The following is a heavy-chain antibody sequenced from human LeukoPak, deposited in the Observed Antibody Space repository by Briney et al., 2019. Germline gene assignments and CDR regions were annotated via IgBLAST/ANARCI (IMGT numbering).Heavy chain of an antibody. V-gene: IGHV4-59*01. J-gene: IGHJ3*02. CDR3: ARAPLALIVFDI. D-gene: IGHD2-21*01. Sequence: SETLSLTYTVSGGSISSYYWSWIRQPPGKGLEWIGYMSSRGSTSYNPSLKSRVTISVDTSKNQFSLKLSSVTAADTAMYYCARAPLALIVFDIWGQGTMVTVSS. CDR1: GGSISSYY. CDR2: MSSRGST.